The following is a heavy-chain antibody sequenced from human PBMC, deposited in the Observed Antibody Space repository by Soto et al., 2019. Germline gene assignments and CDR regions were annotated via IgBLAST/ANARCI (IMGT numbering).Heavy chain of an antibody. CDR1: GFILSDHY. Sequence: GGSLRLSCAASGFILSDHYMDWVRQAPGKGLEWVGRSRNKANSYSTDYAASVQGRFTISRDDSKNSLYLQMNSLKTEDTAVYYCGRICFAGSTSCYGGDSWGQGTLVTVSS. CDR3: GRICFAGSTSCYGGDS. D-gene: IGHD2-2*01. J-gene: IGHJ4*02. CDR2: SRNKANSYST. V-gene: IGHV3-72*01.